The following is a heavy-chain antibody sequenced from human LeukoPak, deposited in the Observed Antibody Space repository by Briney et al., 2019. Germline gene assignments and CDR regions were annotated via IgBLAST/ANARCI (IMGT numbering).Heavy chain of an antibody. Sequence: PSETLSLTCTVSGGSISSYYWSWIRQPPGKGLEWIGYIYYSGSTNYNPSLKSRVTISVDTSKNQFSLKLSSVTAADTAAYYCASDAYYYDSSGYYSNWFDPWGQGTLVTVSS. CDR2: IYYSGST. CDR3: ASDAYYYDSSGYYSNWFDP. J-gene: IGHJ5*02. CDR1: GGSISSYY. V-gene: IGHV4-59*01. D-gene: IGHD3-22*01.